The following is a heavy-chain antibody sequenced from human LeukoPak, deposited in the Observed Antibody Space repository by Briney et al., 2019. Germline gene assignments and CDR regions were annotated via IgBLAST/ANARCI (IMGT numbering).Heavy chain of an antibody. J-gene: IGHJ4*02. CDR2: IYHSGNT. CDR3: ARFGATVTPEWALTYFDY. Sequence: SETLSLTCTVSGYSISSGHYWGWIRQPPGKGLEWIASIYHSGNTYFKPSLKSRVIISVDTSNNQFSLKLSSVTAADTAVYYCARFGATVTPEWALTYFDYWGQGTLVTVSS. V-gene: IGHV4-38-2*02. D-gene: IGHD4-17*01. CDR1: GYSISSGHY.